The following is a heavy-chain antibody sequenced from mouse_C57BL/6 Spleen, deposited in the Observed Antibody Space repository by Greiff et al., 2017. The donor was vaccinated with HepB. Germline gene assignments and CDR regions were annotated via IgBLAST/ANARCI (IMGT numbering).Heavy chain of an antibody. V-gene: IGHV1-55*01. CDR2: IYPGSGST. J-gene: IGHJ4*01. CDR1: GYTFTSYW. CDR3: ASYLHYGNYVSYAMDY. D-gene: IGHD2-1*01. Sequence: VQLQQSGAELVKPGASVKMSCKASGYTFTSYWITWVKQRPGQGLEWIGDIYPGSGSTNYNEKFKSKATLTVDTSSSTAYMQLSSLTSEDSAVYYCASYLHYGNYVSYAMDYWGQGTSVTVSS.